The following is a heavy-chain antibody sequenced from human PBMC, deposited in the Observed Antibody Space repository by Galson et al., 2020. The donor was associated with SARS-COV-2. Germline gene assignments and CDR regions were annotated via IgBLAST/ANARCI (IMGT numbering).Heavy chain of an antibody. CDR1: GFSLSTSGVG. V-gene: IGHV2-5*02. CDR2: IYWDDDK. CDR3: AHLGNGFWSGYENVDY. D-gene: IGHD3-3*01. J-gene: IGHJ4*02. Sequence: KMSGPTLVKPTQTLTLTCTFSGFSLSTSGVGVGWIRQPPGKALEWLALIYWDDDKRYSPSLKSRLTITKDTSKNQVVLTMTNMDPVDTATYYCAHLGNGFWSGYENVDYWGQGTLVTVSS.